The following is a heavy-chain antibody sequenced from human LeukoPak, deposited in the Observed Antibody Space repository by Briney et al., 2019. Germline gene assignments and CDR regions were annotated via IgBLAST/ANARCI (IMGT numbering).Heavy chain of an antibody. CDR3: ARDHEYCSSTSCSDY. D-gene: IGHD2-2*01. CDR1: GYSISSGYY. Sequence: PSETLSLTCTVSGYSISSGYYWGWIRQPPGKGLEWIGSIYHSGSTYYNPSLKSRVTISVDTPKNQFSLKLSSVTAADTAVYYCARDHEYCSSTSCSDYWGQGTLVTVSS. J-gene: IGHJ4*02. CDR2: IYHSGST. V-gene: IGHV4-38-2*02.